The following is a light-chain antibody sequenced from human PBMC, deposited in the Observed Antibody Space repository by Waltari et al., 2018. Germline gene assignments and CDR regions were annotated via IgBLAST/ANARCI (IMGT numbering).Light chain of an antibody. V-gene: IGLV2-23*01. CDR1: SIDVGRYDL. J-gene: IGLJ3*02. CDR2: EDS. Sequence: QSALTQPAPVSGSPGQSITISCTGTSIDVGRYDLVSWYQQHPDKAPKLMVFEDSKRPSKISNRFSGSKSGNTASLTISGLQAEDEADYYCCSYTNSRTWVFGGGTKLTVL. CDR3: CSYTNSRTWV.